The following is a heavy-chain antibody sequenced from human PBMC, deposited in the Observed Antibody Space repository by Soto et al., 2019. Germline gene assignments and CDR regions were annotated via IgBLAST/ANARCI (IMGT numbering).Heavy chain of an antibody. CDR3: AAGPLDTSGYYFSQPLKFAY. V-gene: IGHV1-58*01. CDR2: IVGGSGNT. J-gene: IGHJ4*02. CDR1: GFSFSSSV. Sequence: ASVKVSCKASGFSFSSSVVQWVRLARGHRLEWIGWIVGGSGNTNYAQKFQQRVTIARDTSTSTAFMELSALTSEDTAVYFCAAGPLDTSGYYFSQPLKFAYWGQGTLVTVSS. D-gene: IGHD3-22*01.